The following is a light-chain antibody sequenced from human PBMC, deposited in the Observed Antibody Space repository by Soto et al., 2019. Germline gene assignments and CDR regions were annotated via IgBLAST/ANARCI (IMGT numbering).Light chain of an antibody. J-gene: IGKJ3*01. V-gene: IGKV1-16*02. CDR1: QGISTY. CDR2: GAS. Sequence: DIQMTQSPSSLSASVGDRVIITCRASQGISTYLAWFQQKPGKAPKSLIYGASSLQSRVPSKFNGSGSGTHFTLTISSLQPDDFSTSYCHQYNSYPFTFGPGIKVDIK. CDR3: HQYNSYPFT.